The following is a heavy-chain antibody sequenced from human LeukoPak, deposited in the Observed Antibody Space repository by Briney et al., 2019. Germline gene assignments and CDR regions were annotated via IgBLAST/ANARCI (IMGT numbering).Heavy chain of an antibody. Sequence: SXXVSCKASGGTFSSYAISWVRQAPGQGLEWMGGIIPIFGTANYAQKFQGRVTITTDESTSTAYMELSSLRSEDTAVYYCARGSDSGSYPPFDYWGQGTLVTVSS. CDR1: GGTFSSYA. CDR3: ARGSDSGSYPPFDY. V-gene: IGHV1-69*05. J-gene: IGHJ4*02. CDR2: IIPIFGTA. D-gene: IGHD1-26*01.